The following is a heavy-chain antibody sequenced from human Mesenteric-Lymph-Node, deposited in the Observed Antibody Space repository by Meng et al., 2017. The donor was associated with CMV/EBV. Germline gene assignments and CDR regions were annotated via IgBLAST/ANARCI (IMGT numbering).Heavy chain of an antibody. CDR2: INDGGST. V-gene: IGHV4-39*07. J-gene: IGHJ4*02. CDR3: LTAPRYQLPVF. CDR1: GGSVSSGSHY. Sequence: SETLSLTCSVSGGSVSSGSHYWSWIRQPPGKGLEWIGEINDGGSTNYNPSLKSRVTISVDTSKSQFSLKVRSVTAADTAVYYCLTAPRYQLPVFWGQGKPVTVSS. D-gene: IGHD2-2*01.